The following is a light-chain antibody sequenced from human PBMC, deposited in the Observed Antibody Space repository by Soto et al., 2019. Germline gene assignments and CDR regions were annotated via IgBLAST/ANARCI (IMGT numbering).Light chain of an antibody. J-gene: IGLJ1*01. CDR3: SSNTRSSLYV. V-gene: IGLV2-14*01. Sequence: QSVLTQPASVSGSPGQSITISCTGTSSDVGGYNYVSWHQQHPGKAPKLMIFEVSSRPSGVSDRFSGSKSGNTASLTISGLQADDEADYYCSSNTRSSLYVFGTGTKVTVL. CDR1: SSDVGGYNY. CDR2: EVS.